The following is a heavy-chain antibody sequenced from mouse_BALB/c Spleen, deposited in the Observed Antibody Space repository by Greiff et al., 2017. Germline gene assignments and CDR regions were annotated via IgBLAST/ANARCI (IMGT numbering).Heavy chain of an antibody. CDR1: GFTFSDYY. D-gene: IGHD1-1*01. CDR3: ARDYYGSSYGGDAMDY. V-gene: IGHV5-4*02. J-gene: IGHJ4*01. CDR2: ISDGGSYT. Sequence: EVKLQESGGGLVKPGGSLKLSCAASGFTFSDYYMYWVRQTPEKRLEWVATISDGGSYTYYPDSVKGRFTISRDNAKNNLYLQMSSLKSEDTAMYYCARDYYGSSYGGDAMDYWGQGTSVTVSS.